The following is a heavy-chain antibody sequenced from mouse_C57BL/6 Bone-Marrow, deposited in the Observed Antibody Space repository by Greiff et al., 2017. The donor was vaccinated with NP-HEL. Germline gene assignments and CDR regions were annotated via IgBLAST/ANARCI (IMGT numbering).Heavy chain of an antibody. J-gene: IGHJ3*01. V-gene: IGHV1-19*01. CDR1: GYTFTDYY. CDR3: ARGGGPAWFAY. Sequence: VQLQQSGPVLVKPGASVKMSCKASGYTFTDYYMNWVKQSHGKRLEWIGVINPYNGGTSYNQKFKGKATLTVDKSSSTAYMELNSLTSEDSAVYYCARGGGPAWFAYWGQGTLVTVSA. CDR2: INPYNGGT. D-gene: IGHD1-1*02.